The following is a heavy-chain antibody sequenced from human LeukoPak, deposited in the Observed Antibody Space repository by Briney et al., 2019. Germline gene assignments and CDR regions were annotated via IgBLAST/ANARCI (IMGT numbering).Heavy chain of an antibody. CDR3: ARVSSCSSDRCVFDY. Sequence: NPSENLSLTCTVSVGSISSSSYYWGWIRQPPGKGLEWIGSIYYSGTTYYNPSLKSRVSMSVGTSKNQFSLKLSSVTAADTAVYYCARVSSCSSDRCVFDYWGQGTLVTVSS. V-gene: IGHV4-39*07. CDR2: IYYSGTT. D-gene: IGHD2-2*01. CDR1: VGSISSSSYY. J-gene: IGHJ4*01.